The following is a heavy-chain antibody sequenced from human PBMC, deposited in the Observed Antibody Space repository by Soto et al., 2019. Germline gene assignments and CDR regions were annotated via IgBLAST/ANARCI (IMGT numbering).Heavy chain of an antibody. J-gene: IGHJ4*01. Sequence: GGSLRLSCAASGFTFSSYSMNWVRQAPGKGLEWVSSISSSSSYIYYADSVKDRFTISRENAKNSLYLQMNSLRAEDTGIYYCTTDSYSTMIVVRFDYWGHGTLVTVSS. D-gene: IGHD3-22*01. V-gene: IGHV3-21*03. CDR2: ISSSSSYI. CDR1: GFTFSSYS. CDR3: TTDSYSTMIVVRFDY.